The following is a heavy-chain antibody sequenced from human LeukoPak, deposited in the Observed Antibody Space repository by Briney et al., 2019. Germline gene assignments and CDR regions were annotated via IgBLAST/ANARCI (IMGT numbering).Heavy chain of an antibody. J-gene: IGHJ1*01. V-gene: IGHV3-23*01. CDR2: ISGSGGST. CDR3: ARLLGDSYGNRYFQH. Sequence: PGGSLRLSCAASGFTFSTYAMSWVRQAPGKGLEWVSTISGSGGSTYYADSVKGRFTISRDNSKNMLYLQMNSLRAEDTAVYYCARLLGDSYGNRYFQHWGQGTLVTVSS. D-gene: IGHD5-18*01. CDR1: GFTFSTYA.